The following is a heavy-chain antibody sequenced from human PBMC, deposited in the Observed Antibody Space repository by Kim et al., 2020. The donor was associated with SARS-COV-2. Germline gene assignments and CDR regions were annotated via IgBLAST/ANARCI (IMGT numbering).Heavy chain of an antibody. V-gene: IGHV3-23*01. D-gene: IGHD2-15*01. CDR2: ISASGGTT. Sequence: GGSLRLSCAASGFTFSSYAMAWVRQAPGKGLEWVSHISASGGTTYYSDSVKGRFTMSRDNSKNTLFLQLNSLRADDTAVYYCSKEEVCSGDSCSSLTLDYWGQGTLVTVSS. CDR1: GFTFSSYA. CDR3: SKEEVCSGDSCSSLTLDY. J-gene: IGHJ4*02.